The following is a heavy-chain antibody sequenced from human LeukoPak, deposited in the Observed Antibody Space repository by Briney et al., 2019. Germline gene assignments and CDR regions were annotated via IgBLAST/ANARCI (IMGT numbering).Heavy chain of an antibody. V-gene: IGHV4-61*02. CDR2: IYTSGST. J-gene: IGHJ4*02. Sequence: SETLSLTCTVSGGSISSGSYYWSWIRQPAGKGLEWIGRIYTSGSTNYNPSLKSRVTISVDTSKNQFSLKLSSVTAADTAVYYCARDRIQLGIYDYWGQGTLVTVSS. CDR3: ARDRIQLGIYDY. CDR1: GGSISSGSYY. D-gene: IGHD7-27*01.